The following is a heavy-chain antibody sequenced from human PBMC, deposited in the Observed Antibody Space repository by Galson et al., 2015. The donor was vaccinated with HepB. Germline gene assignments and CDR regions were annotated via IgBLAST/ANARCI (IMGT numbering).Heavy chain of an antibody. CDR2: ISSRSSYI. Sequence: SLRLSCAASGFTFSSSSLNWVRPAPGQGLEWVSSISSRSSYIYYADSVKGRFTISRDNAKNSLYLQMHSLSAEDTAVYYCASGYDIGYYYGMDVWGQGTTVTVSS. D-gene: IGHD5-12*01. CDR3: ASGYDIGYYYGMDV. CDR1: GFTFSSSS. V-gene: IGHV3-21*01. J-gene: IGHJ6*02.